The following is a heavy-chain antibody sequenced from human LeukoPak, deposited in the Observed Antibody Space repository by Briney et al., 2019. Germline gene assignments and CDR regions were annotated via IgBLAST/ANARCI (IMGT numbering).Heavy chain of an antibody. J-gene: IGHJ4*02. V-gene: IGHV4-34*01. Sequence: PGGSLRLSCAASGFTFSSYSMNWVRQAPGKGLEWIGEINHSGSTNYNPSLKSRVTISVDTSKNQFSLKLSSVTAADTAVYYCARRVRGVITPLDYWGQGTLVTVSS. CDR1: GFTFSSYS. D-gene: IGHD3-10*01. CDR3: ARRVRGVITPLDY. CDR2: INHSGST.